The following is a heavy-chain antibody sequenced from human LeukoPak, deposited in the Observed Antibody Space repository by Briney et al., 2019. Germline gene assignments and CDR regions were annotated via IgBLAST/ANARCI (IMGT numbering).Heavy chain of an antibody. CDR1: GGSISSSSYY. CDR2: IYYSGST. Sequence: TSETLSLTCTVSGGSISSSSYYWGWIRQPPGKGLEWIGSIYYSGSTYYNPSLKSRVTISVDTSKNQFSLKLSSVTAADTAVYYCARLQRGSSWYGGVLSDYWGQGTLVTVSS. J-gene: IGHJ4*02. CDR3: ARLQRGSSWYGGVLSDY. D-gene: IGHD6-13*01. V-gene: IGHV4-39*01.